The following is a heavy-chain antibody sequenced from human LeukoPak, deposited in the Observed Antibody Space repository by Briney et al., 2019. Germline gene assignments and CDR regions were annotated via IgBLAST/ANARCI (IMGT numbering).Heavy chain of an antibody. CDR1: GFTFSDYY. V-gene: IGHV3-11*04. CDR3: ARELYSSSHLYYYYYYYMDV. CDR2: ISSSGSTI. D-gene: IGHD6-6*01. Sequence: GGSLRLSCAASGFTFSDYYMSWIRQAPGKGLEWVSYISSSGSTIYYADSVKGRFTISRDNAKNSLYLQMNSLRDEDTAVYYCARELYSSSHLYYYYYYYMDVWGKGTTVTVSS. J-gene: IGHJ6*03.